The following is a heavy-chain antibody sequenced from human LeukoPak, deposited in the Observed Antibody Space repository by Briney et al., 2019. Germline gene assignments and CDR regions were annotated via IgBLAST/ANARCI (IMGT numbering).Heavy chain of an antibody. J-gene: IGHJ4*02. V-gene: IGHV1-18*01. CDR1: GYTFTSYG. Sequence: GASVTVSCKASGYTFTSYGISWVRQAPGQGLEWMGWISAYNGNTNYAQKLQGRVTMTTDTSTSTAYMELRSLRSDDTAVYYCARVLAAAGTSYPQDYWGQGTLVTVSS. CDR3: ARVLAAAGTSYPQDY. CDR2: ISAYNGNT. D-gene: IGHD6-13*01.